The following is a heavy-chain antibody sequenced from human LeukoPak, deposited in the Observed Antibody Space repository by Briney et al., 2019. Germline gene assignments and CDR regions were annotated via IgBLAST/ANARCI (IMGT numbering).Heavy chain of an antibody. CDR3: ARGKKGYYYYYMDV. V-gene: IGHV4-34*01. Sequence: PPETLSLTCAVFGGSLSDDYWNCIRQSPGKGLEWIGEINHSGSTNYNPSLKSRVTISVDTSKNQFSLKLSSVTAADTAVYYCARGKKGYYYYYMDVRGKGTTVTVSS. CDR1: GGSLSDDY. CDR2: INHSGST. J-gene: IGHJ6*03.